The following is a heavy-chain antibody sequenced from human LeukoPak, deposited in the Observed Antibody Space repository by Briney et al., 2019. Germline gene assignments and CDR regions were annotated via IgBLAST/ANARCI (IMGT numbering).Heavy chain of an antibody. CDR3: ARDPGSYGMDV. CDR1: GGSISSYY. Sequence: SETLSLTCTVSGGSISSYYWSWIRQPPGKGLEWIGYIYYSGSTNYNPSLKSRVTISVDTSKNQFSLKLSSVTAADTAVYYCARDPGSYGMDVWGQGTTVTVSS. CDR2: IYYSGST. V-gene: IGHV4-59*01. J-gene: IGHJ6*02. D-gene: IGHD1-26*01.